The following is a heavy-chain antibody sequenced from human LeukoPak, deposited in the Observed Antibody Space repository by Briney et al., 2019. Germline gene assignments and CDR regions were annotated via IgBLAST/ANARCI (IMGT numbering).Heavy chain of an antibody. Sequence: SETLSLTCTVSGYSISSGYYWGWIRQPPGKGLEWIGSIYHSGSTYYNPSLKSRVTISVDTSKNQFSLKLSSVTAADTAVYYCARGSRVKWELREEAFDPWGQGTLVTVSS. D-gene: IGHD1-26*01. CDR1: GYSISSGYY. CDR2: IYHSGST. J-gene: IGHJ5*02. V-gene: IGHV4-38-2*02. CDR3: ARGSRVKWELREEAFDP.